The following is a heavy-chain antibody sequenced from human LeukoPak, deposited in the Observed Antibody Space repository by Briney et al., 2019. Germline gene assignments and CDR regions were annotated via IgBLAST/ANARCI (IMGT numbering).Heavy chain of an antibody. CDR2: IYSGGST. CDR1: GFTLTNYV. V-gene: IGHV3-53*04. J-gene: IGHJ4*02. D-gene: IGHD5-18*01. CDR3: ARDSGDSYGYFDY. Sequence: GGSLRLSCAASGFTLTNYVMSWVRQAPGKGLEWVSVIYSGGSTYYADSVKGRFTISRHNSKNTLYLQMNSLRAEDTAVYYCARDSGDSYGYFDYWGQGTLVTVSS.